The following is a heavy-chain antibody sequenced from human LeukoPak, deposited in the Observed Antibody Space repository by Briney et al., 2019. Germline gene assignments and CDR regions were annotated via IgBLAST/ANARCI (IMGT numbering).Heavy chain of an antibody. CDR3: ARSLPYGTTWYGRSDF. CDR1: GFTFSSYW. CDR2: INHNGNVN. J-gene: IGHJ4*02. V-gene: IGHV3-7*03. Sequence: GGSLRLSCAASGFTFSSYWMNWARQAPGKGLEWVASINHNGNVNYYVDSVKGRFTISRDNAMNSLYLQMNSLRAEDTAIYYCARSLPYGTTWYGRSDFWGQGTLVTVSS. D-gene: IGHD6-13*01.